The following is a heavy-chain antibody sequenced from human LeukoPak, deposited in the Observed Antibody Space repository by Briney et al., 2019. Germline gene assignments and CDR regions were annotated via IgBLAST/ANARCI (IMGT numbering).Heavy chain of an antibody. CDR1: LFSFSSYS. J-gene: IGHJ3*02. Sequence: PGGSLRLSCAASLFSFSSYSMNWVRQAPGKGLEWVSSISSSSSYIYYADSVKGRFTISRDNAKNSLYLQMNSLRAEDTAVYYCARALGGSTGAFDIWGQGTMVSVSS. D-gene: IGHD3-16*01. CDR3: ARALGGSTGAFDI. CDR2: ISSSSSYI. V-gene: IGHV3-21*01.